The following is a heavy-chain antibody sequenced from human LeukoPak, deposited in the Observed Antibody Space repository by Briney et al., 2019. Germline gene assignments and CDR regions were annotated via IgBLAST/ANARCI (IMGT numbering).Heavy chain of an antibody. CDR1: GFTFSSYW. D-gene: IGHD3-22*01. J-gene: IGHJ4*02. CDR2: INSDGSST. CDR3: AKDHYDSHFDY. V-gene: IGHV3-74*01. Sequence: PGGSLRLSCAASGFTFSSYWMHWVRQAPGKGLVWVSRINSDGSSTSYADSVKGRFTISRDNSKNTLYLQMNSLRAEDTAVYYCAKDHYDSHFDYWGQGTLVTVSS.